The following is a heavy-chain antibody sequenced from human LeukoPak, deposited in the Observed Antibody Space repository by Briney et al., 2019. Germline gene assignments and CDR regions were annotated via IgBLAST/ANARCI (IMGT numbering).Heavy chain of an antibody. D-gene: IGHD5-12*01. Sequence: PGGSLRLSCAASGFTFSSYAMTWVRQAPGQGLEWVSGITSGGGTYYADSVKGRFTVSRDNSKNTLYLQMNSLRAEDTAVYYCAKTTGGNAYDYIDYWGQGTLVTVSS. V-gene: IGHV3-23*01. CDR2: ITSGGGT. CDR3: AKTTGGNAYDYIDY. CDR1: GFTFSSYA. J-gene: IGHJ4*02.